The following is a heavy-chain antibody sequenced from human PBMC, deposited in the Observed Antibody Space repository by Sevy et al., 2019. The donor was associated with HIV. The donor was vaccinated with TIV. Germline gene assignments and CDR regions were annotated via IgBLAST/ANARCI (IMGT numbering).Heavy chain of an antibody. CDR3: ARAGRPDYYDSSGYLHWYFDL. D-gene: IGHD3-22*01. CDR1: GFTFSDHY. Sequence: GGSLRLSCAASGFTFSDHYMDWVRQAPGKGLEWVGRTRNKANSYTTEYAASVKGRFTIPRDDSKNSLYLQMNSLKTEDTAVYYCARAGRPDYYDSSGYLHWYFDLWGRGTLVTVSS. J-gene: IGHJ2*01. V-gene: IGHV3-72*01. CDR2: TRNKANSYTT.